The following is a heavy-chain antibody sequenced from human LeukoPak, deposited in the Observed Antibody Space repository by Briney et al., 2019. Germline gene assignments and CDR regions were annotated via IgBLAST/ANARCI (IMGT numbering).Heavy chain of an antibody. CDR1: DDSISDYY. Sequence: SETLSLTCTVSDDSISDYYWNWIRQPPGKGLEWIGYIYYSGSTNYSPSLKSRVTISVDTSKNQFSLKLSSVTVADTGIYYCARRRKVPAQRAGDAFDIWGQGTMVTVSS. CDR2: IYYSGST. J-gene: IGHJ3*02. D-gene: IGHD2-21*02. CDR3: ARRRKVPAQRAGDAFDI. V-gene: IGHV4-59*08.